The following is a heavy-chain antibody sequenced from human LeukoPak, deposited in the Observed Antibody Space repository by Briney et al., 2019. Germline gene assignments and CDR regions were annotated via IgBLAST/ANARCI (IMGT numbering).Heavy chain of an antibody. CDR1: GFTFSSYE. D-gene: IGHD2-21*02. Sequence: GGSLRLSCAASGFTFSSYEMNWVRQAPGTGLEWVAVISYDGSNKYYADSVQGRFTISRDNSKNTLYLQMNSLRPEDTAVYYCAKVRWGGVVTASAFDYWGQGTLVTVSS. CDR2: ISYDGSNK. V-gene: IGHV3-30*18. J-gene: IGHJ4*02. CDR3: AKVRWGGVVTASAFDY.